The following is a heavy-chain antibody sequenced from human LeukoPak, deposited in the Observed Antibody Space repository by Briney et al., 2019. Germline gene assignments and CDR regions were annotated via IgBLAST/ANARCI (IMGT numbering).Heavy chain of an antibody. CDR3: ARRGSGSWYVYFDY. J-gene: IGHJ4*02. CDR1: GDSISTTSYY. CDR2: IYYSGAT. D-gene: IGHD6-13*01. Sequence: SETLSLTCTVSGDSISTTSYYCAWIRQPPGKGLEWIGSIYYSGATYYNPSLKSRVTISVDTSKKQFSLRLSSVTAADTAVYYCARRGSGSWYVYFDYWGQGSLVTVSS. V-gene: IGHV4-39*01.